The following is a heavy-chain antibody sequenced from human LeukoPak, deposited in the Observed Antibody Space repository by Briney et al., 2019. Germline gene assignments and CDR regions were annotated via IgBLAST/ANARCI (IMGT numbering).Heavy chain of an antibody. V-gene: IGHV4-59*01. CDR1: GVSINTDY. CDR3: ARDAGANAY. CDR2: IHYSGST. Sequence: SETLSLTCSVSGVSINTDYWTWIRQFPGEGLEWIGYIHYSGSTTYNPSLESRVTISVDTYKNQFSLKLTSVTSADTAVYFCARDAGANAYWGQGALVTVSS. D-gene: IGHD4/OR15-4a*01. J-gene: IGHJ4*02.